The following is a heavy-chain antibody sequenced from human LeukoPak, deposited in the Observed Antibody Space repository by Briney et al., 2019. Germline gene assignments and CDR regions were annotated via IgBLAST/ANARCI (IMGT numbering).Heavy chain of an antibody. D-gene: IGHD6-19*01. CDR3: AKDGVWQSYYFDY. V-gene: IGHV3-23*01. CDR2: ISDSAGHT. CDR1: GFTFSSYA. J-gene: IGHJ4*02. Sequence: PGGSLRLSCAASGFTFSSYAMTWVRQAPGKGLEWVLSISDSAGHTYYADSVRGRFTISRDNSKNTVFLQMNSLRAEDTAVYYCAKDGVWQSYYFDYWGQGTLVTVSS.